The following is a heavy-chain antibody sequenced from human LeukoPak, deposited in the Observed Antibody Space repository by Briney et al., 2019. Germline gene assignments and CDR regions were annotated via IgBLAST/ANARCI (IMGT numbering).Heavy chain of an antibody. D-gene: IGHD2-2*02. V-gene: IGHV3-20*04. J-gene: IGHJ6*03. CDR3: ARSPGYCSSTSCYTGYMDV. CDR2: INWNGGST. Sequence: GGSLRLSCAASGFTFDDYGMSWVRQAPGKGLEWVSGINWNGGSTGYADSVKGRFTISRDNAKNSLYLQMNSPRAEDTALYYCARSPGYCSSTSCYTGYMDVWGKGTTVTVSS. CDR1: GFTFDDYG.